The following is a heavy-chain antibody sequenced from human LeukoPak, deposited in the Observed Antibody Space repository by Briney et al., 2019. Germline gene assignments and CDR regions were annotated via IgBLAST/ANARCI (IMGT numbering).Heavy chain of an antibody. J-gene: IGHJ4*02. CDR1: GFSFSDAW. CDR3: TTYGSGRKFDY. Sequence: GGSHRLSCAASGFSFSDAWMSWVRQIPGKGLEWVGRIESKTDGGTTDYAAPVKGRFTISRDDSTNTLYLQMNSLKSEDTAVYYCTTYGSGRKFDYWGQGVLVTVSS. CDR2: IESKTDGGTT. D-gene: IGHD3-10*01. V-gene: IGHV3-15*04.